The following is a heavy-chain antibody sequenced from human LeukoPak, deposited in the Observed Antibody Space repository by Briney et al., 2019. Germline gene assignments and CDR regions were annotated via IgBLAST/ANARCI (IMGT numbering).Heavy chain of an antibody. J-gene: IGHJ4*02. Sequence: SETLSLTCTVPGGSISSSSYYWGWIRQPPGKGLEWIGSIYYSGSTYYNPSLKSRVTISVDTSKNQFSLKLSSVTAADTAVYYCARSLRSYYFDYWGQGTLVTVSS. V-gene: IGHV4-39*07. CDR1: GGSISSSSYY. CDR3: ARSLRSYYFDY. CDR2: IYYSGST.